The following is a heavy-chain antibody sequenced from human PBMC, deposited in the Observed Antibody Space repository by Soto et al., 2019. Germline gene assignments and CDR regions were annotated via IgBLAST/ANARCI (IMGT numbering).Heavy chain of an antibody. Sequence: QVQLVQSGAEVKKPGSSVKVSCKASGGTFSSYAISWVRQAPGQGLEWMGGIIPIFGTANYAQKFQGRVTLTADESTSTAYRELSSLRSEDTAVYYCARGGVAVAGLYYYDGMDVWGQGTTVTVSS. V-gene: IGHV1-69*12. CDR1: GGTFSSYA. D-gene: IGHD6-19*01. CDR2: IIPIFGTA. J-gene: IGHJ6*02. CDR3: ARGGVAVAGLYYYDGMDV.